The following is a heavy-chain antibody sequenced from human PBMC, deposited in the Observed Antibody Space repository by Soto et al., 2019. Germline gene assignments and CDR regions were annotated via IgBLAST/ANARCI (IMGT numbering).Heavy chain of an antibody. Sequence: PSETLSLTCTVSNYSISSGYYWGWIRQSPGEGLEWIVCMYHSGTTYYNPSLKSRVTISIDTSKNQFSLKLTSVTSADTAVYFCARVAFGPIDYWGQGTLVTVSS. CDR1: NYSISSGYY. D-gene: IGHD3-16*01. CDR3: ARVAFGPIDY. CDR2: MYHSGTT. J-gene: IGHJ4*02. V-gene: IGHV4-38-2*02.